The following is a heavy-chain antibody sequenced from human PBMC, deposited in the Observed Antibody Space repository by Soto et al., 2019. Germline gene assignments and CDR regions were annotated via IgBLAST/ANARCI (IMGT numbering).Heavy chain of an antibody. CDR3: AKDMGQWLVRGAFDI. Sequence: EVQLVESGGGLVQPGRSLRLSCAASGFTFDDYAMHWVRQAPGKGLEWVSGISWNSGSIGYADSVKGRFTISRDNAKNSLYLQMNSLRAEDTALYYCAKDMGQWLVRGAFDIWGKGTMVTVSS. CDR2: ISWNSGSI. J-gene: IGHJ3*02. CDR1: GFTFDDYA. D-gene: IGHD6-19*01. V-gene: IGHV3-9*01.